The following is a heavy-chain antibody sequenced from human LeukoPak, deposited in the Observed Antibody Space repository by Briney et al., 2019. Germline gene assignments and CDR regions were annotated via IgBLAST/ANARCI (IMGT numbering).Heavy chain of an antibody. CDR3: ARRGWDTAMDFDY. Sequence: ASVKVSCKASGYTFTSYGISWVRQAPGQGLEWMGWISAYNGNTNYAQKFQGRVTMTRDTSISTAYMELSRLRSDDTAVYYCARRGWDTAMDFDYWGQGTLVTVSS. J-gene: IGHJ4*02. V-gene: IGHV1-18*01. D-gene: IGHD5-18*01. CDR2: ISAYNGNT. CDR1: GYTFTSYG.